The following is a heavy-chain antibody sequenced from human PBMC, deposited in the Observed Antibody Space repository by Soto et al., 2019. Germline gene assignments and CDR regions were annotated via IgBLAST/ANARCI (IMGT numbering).Heavy chain of an antibody. D-gene: IGHD3-16*02. V-gene: IGHV1-8*01. CDR2: MNPNSGNT. CDR3: AREFFSGSYRQSDC. CDR1: GYTFTSYG. J-gene: IGHJ4*02. Sequence: QVQLVQSGAEVKKPGASVKVYCKASGYTFTSYGINWVRQATGQGLEWMGWMNPNSGNTGYAQKFQGRVTMTRNTSISTAYMELSSLRSEDTAVYFCAREFFSGSYRQSDCWGQGTLVTVSS.